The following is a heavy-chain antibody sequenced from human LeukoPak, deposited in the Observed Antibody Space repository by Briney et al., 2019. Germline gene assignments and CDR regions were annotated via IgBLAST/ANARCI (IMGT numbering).Heavy chain of an antibody. D-gene: IGHD6-13*01. CDR2: IYHSGST. Sequence: SETLSLTCTVSGYSISSGYYWGWIRQPPGKGLEWIGSIYHSGSTYYNPSLKSRVTISVDTSKNQFSLKLSSVTAADTAVYYCARYSSSWSYFDYWGQGTLVTVSS. V-gene: IGHV4-38-2*02. CDR3: ARYSSSWSYFDY. J-gene: IGHJ4*02. CDR1: GYSISSGYY.